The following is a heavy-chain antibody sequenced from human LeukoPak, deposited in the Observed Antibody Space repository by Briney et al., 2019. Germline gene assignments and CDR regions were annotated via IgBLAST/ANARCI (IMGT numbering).Heavy chain of an antibody. CDR3: ARDVRHFAVAKRCPGIYYYCMDV. Sequence: SETLSLTCTVSGGSISSYYWSWIRQPPGKGLEWIGYIYYSGSTNYNPSLKSRVTISVDTSKNQFSLKLSSVTAADTAVYYCARDVRHFAVAKRCPGIYYYCMDVWGKGTTVTVSS. CDR1: GGSISSYY. J-gene: IGHJ6*03. CDR2: IYYSGST. D-gene: IGHD6-19*01. V-gene: IGHV4-59*01.